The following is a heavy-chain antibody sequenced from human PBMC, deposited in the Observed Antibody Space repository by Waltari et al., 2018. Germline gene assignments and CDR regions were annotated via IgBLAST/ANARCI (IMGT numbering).Heavy chain of an antibody. V-gene: IGHV4-34*01. D-gene: IGHD2-21*01. CDR3: ARGDRVVVIATAPSSWFDP. J-gene: IGHJ5*02. Sequence: QVQLQQWGAGLLKPSETLSLTCAVYGGSFSGYYWSWIRQPPGKGLEWIGEINHSGSTNYNPSLKRRVTIAVDTSKNQCSLKLSAVTAADTAVYYCARGDRVVVIATAPSSWFDPWGQGTLVTVSS. CDR1: GGSFSGYY. CDR2: INHSGST.